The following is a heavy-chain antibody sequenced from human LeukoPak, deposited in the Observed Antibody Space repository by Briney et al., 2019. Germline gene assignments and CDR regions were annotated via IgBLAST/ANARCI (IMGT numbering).Heavy chain of an antibody. CDR3: ARDTLGEGEDANYAVYYFDY. J-gene: IGHJ4*02. V-gene: IGHV3-21*01. CDR2: ISTSSSYI. CDR1: GFTFSGST. D-gene: IGHD4/OR15-4a*01. Sequence: GGSLRLSCAASGFTFSGSTMNWVRQAPGKGLEWVSFISTSSSYIYYADSVRGRFTISRDNAKNSLDLQMNSLRAEDTAVYYCARDTLGEGEDANYAVYYFDYWGQGSVVTVSS.